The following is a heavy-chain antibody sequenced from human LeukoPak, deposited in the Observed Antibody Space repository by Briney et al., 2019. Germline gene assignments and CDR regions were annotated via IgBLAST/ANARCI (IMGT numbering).Heavy chain of an antibody. V-gene: IGHV3-9*01. J-gene: IGHJ4*02. D-gene: IGHD4-17*01. CDR2: ISWNSGSI. Sequence: GGPLRLSCAASGFTFDDYAMHWVRQAPGKGLEWVSGISWNSGSIGYADSVKGRFTISRDNAKNSLYLQMNSLRAEDTALYYCAKDLSPYGEGYFDYWGQGTLVTVSS. CDR3: AKDLSPYGEGYFDY. CDR1: GFTFDDYA.